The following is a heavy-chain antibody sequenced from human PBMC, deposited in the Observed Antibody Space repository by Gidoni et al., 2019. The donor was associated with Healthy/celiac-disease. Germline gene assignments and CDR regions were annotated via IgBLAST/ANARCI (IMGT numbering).Heavy chain of an antibody. CDR2: SNHSGST. V-gene: IGHV4-34*01. CDR3: ARFKEPGIAAAGIDY. J-gene: IGHJ4*02. CDR1: GGSFSGYY. D-gene: IGHD6-13*01. Sequence: QVQLQQWGAGLLKPSETLSLTCAVYGGSFSGYYWSWIRQPPGKGLEWIGESNHSGSTNYNPSLKSRVTISVDTSKNQFSLKLSSVTAADTAVYYCARFKEPGIAAAGIDYWGQGTLVTVSS.